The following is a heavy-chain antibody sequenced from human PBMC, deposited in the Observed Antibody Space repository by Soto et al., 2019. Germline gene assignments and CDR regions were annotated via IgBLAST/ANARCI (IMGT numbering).Heavy chain of an antibody. CDR3: ARLGGYCSGTSCYGYYGMDV. V-gene: IGHV4-39*01. Sequence: QLQLQESGPGLVKPSETLSLTCTVSGGSISSGPYSWGWIRQPPGKGLEWIGTFYYSGSTYYNPSLHRRVTIYEDTSENQFSIKVSSVTAAHAAMYYCARLGGYCSGTSCYGYYGMDVWGQGTTVTVSS. CDR1: GGSISSGPYS. D-gene: IGHD2-2*01. CDR2: FYYSGST. J-gene: IGHJ6*02.